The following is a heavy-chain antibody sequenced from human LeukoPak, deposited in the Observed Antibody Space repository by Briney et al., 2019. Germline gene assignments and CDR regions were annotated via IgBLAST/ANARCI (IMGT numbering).Heavy chain of an antibody. J-gene: IGHJ4*02. D-gene: IGHD5-18*01. CDR1: GFTFSSYA. Sequence: GRSLRLSCAASGFTFSSYAMHWVRQAPGKGLEWVAVISYDGSNKYYADSVKGRFTISRDNSKNTLYLQMNSLRAEDTAVYYCAKGPGGAMVFWGQGTLVTVSS. V-gene: IGHV3-30-3*01. CDR2: ISYDGSNK. CDR3: AKGPGGAMVF.